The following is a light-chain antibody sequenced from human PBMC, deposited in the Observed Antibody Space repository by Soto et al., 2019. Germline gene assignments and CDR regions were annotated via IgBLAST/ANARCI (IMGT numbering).Light chain of an antibody. CDR2: DAS. CDR3: QHRGGT. V-gene: IGKV1-5*01. CDR1: QSISSW. J-gene: IGKJ3*01. Sequence: DIQMTQSPSSLSASVGDRVTITCRASQSISSWLAWYQQKPGKAPNLLIYDASNLEGGVPSRFSGSGSGTEFTLTITNLQPDDFATYFCQHRGGTFGPGTKVDIK.